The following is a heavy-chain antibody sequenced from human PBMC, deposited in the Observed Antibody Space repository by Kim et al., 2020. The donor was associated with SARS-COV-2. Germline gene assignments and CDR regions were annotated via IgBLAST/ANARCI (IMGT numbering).Heavy chain of an antibody. D-gene: IGHD6-25*01. CDR3: AREAALIAAPQKNFDY. Sequence: ASVKVSCKASGFTFTNYFMYWVRQAPGQGLEWMGTINPSGAFTLFTQKYQGRVIITKDTSTSTVYMEVSSLRSEDTAVYFCAREAALIAAPQKNFDYWGQGTLVTVSS. J-gene: IGHJ4*02. CDR1: GFTFTNYF. V-gene: IGHV1-46*01. CDR2: INPSGAFT.